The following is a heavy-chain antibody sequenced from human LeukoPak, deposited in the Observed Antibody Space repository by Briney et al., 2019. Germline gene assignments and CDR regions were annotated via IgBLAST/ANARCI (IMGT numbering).Heavy chain of an antibody. CDR3: ARVAAAVPDQ. V-gene: IGHV3-7*04. CDR1: GLTISSYE. J-gene: IGHJ5*02. CDR2: IKQDGSEK. D-gene: IGHD6-13*01. Sequence: GGSLRLSCAASGLTISSYEMNWVRQAPGKGLEWVANIKQDGSEKYYMDSVKGRFTISRDNAKNSLYLQMSSLRAEDTAVYYCARVAAAVPDQWGQGTLVTVSS.